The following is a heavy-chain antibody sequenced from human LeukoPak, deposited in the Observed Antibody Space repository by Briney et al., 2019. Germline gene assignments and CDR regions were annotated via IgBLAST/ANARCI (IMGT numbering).Heavy chain of an antibody. CDR3: AKRIAAAGRGVSDY. CDR1: GFTFSSYS. V-gene: IGHV3-48*01. D-gene: IGHD6-13*01. CDR2: ISSSSSTI. J-gene: IGHJ4*02. Sequence: PGGSLRLSCAASGFTFSSYSMNWVRQAPGKGLEWVSYISSSSSTIYYADSVKGRFTISRDNSKNTLYLQMNSLRAEDTAVYYCAKRIAAAGRGVSDYWGQGTLVTVSS.